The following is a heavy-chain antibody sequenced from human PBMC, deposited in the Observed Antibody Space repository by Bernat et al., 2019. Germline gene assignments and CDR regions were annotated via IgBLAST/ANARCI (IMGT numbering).Heavy chain of an antibody. Sequence: QITLKESGPTLVKPTQTLTLTCTFSGFSLSTSGVGVGWIRQPPGKALEWLALIYWDDDKRYSPSLKSRLTITKDTSKNQVVRTMTNMDPVDTATYYCARGDTAMVTFDYWGQGTLVTVSS. V-gene: IGHV2-5*02. CDR1: GFSLSTSGVG. CDR2: IYWDDDK. CDR3: ARGDTAMVTFDY. D-gene: IGHD5-18*01. J-gene: IGHJ4*02.